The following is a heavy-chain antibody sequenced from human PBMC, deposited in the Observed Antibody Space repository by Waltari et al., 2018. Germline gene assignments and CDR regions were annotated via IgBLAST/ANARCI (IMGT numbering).Heavy chain of an antibody. D-gene: IGHD4-4*01. CDR2: IYTSGST. V-gene: IGHV4-4*07. J-gene: IGHJ5*02. CDR3: ARHVRSRGRVTTQLGWFDP. CDR1: GGSISSYY. Sequence: QVQLQESGPGLVKPSETLSLTCTVSGGSISSYYWSWIRQPAGKGLEWIGRIYTSGSTNHNPSLKSRVTMSVDTSKNQFSLKRSSVTAADTAMYYCARHVRSRGRVTTQLGWFDPWGQGTLVTVSS.